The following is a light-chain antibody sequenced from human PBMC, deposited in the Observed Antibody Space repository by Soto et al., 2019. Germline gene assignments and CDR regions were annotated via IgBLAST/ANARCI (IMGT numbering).Light chain of an antibody. CDR2: AGS. CDR3: CSYAGSSIWV. J-gene: IGLJ3*02. Sequence: QSALTQPASVSGSPGQSITISCTGTNNDVGSYNLVSWYQQHPGQAPKLMIYAGSKRSSGVSDRLSGSKSGNTASLTISGLQAEDEADYYCCSYAGSSIWVFGGGTKLTV. V-gene: IGLV2-23*01. CDR1: NNDVGSYNL.